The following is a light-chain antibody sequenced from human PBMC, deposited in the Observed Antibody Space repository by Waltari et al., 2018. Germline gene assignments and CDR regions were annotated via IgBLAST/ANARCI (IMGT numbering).Light chain of an antibody. V-gene: IGKV6-21*01. CDR3: HQSANLPHT. CDR1: RTVSSS. Sequence: EIVLTQSPDFLSVAPKQPVTITCRASRTVSSSLHWYQQKPGQPPKLLIDYASQSVSGVPARFSGSGSGTDYTLTINDLEAEDAATYFCHQSANLPHTFGQGTKVEIK. J-gene: IGKJ1*01. CDR2: YAS.